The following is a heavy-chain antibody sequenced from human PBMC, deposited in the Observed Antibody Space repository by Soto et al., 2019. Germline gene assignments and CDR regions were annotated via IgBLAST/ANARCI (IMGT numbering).Heavy chain of an antibody. J-gene: IGHJ6*02. CDR1: GGSISSNKW. CDR2: IYHSGST. D-gene: IGHD2-2*01. V-gene: IGHV4-4*02. Sequence: QVQLQESGPGLVKPSEILSLTCAVYGGSISSNKWWSWVRQPPGKGLEWIGEIYHSGSTNYNPSLKSRVTISLDKSKNQFSLKLTSVTAADSAVYYCARDDHIVVVPTSLGAMDVWGQGTTVTVSS. CDR3: ARDDHIVVVPTSLGAMDV.